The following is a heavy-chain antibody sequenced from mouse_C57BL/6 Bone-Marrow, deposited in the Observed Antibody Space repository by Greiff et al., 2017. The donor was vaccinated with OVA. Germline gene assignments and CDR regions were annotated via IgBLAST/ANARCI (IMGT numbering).Heavy chain of an antibody. Sequence: QVQLQQSGAELVKPGASVKISCKASGSTFSTYWINWVKQRPGKGLEWIGQIYPGDGDTNYNGKFKGKATLTADKSSSTAYMQLSSLTSADSAVYCCARGAYWGQGTLVTVSS. J-gene: IGHJ3*01. V-gene: IGHV1-80*01. CDR2: IYPGDGDT. CDR1: GSTFSTYW. CDR3: ARGAY.